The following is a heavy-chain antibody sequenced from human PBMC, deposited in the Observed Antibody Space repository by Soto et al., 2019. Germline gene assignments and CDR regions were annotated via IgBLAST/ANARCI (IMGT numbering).Heavy chain of an antibody. J-gene: IGHJ3*02. CDR1: GFTFSSYG. CDR3: ARAVTDDAFDI. CDR2: IRYDGSNK. V-gene: IGHV3-33*01. D-gene: IGHD2-21*02. Sequence: GWSLRLSCAASGFTFSSYGMHWVRQAPGKGLEWVAVIRYDGSNKYYADSVKGRFTISRDNSKNTLYLQMNSLRAEDTAVYYCARAVTDDAFDIWGQGTMVTVSS.